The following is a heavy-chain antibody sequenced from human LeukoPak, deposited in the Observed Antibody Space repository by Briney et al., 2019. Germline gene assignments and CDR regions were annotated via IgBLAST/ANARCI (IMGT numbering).Heavy chain of an antibody. CDR2: INTNTGNP. CDR1: GYTFTGYY. CDR3: ARGVAAAGTGYYYYGMDV. J-gene: IGHJ6*02. D-gene: IGHD6-13*01. Sequence: ASVKVSCKASGYTFTGYYMHWVRQAPGQGLEWMGWINTNTGNPTYAQGFTGRFVFSLDTSVSTAYLQISSLKAEDTAVYYCARGVAAAGTGYYYYGMDVWGQGTTVTVSS. V-gene: IGHV7-4-1*02.